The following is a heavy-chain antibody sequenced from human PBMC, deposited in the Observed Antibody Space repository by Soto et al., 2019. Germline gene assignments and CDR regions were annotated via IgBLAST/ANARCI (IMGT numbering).Heavy chain of an antibody. CDR1: GDSISSYY. CDR3: ARGSFNVGAQVNDC. J-gene: IGHJ4*02. Sequence: SETLSLTCTFSGDSISSYYWSWFRQPPGKGLQWIGYVSNGGGTNYNPSLWSRVTISLDTSKNQFSLRLTSVTAGDTAVYFCARGSFNVGAQVNDCWGQGTLVTVSS. V-gene: IGHV4-59*01. CDR2: VSNGGGT. D-gene: IGHD1-26*01.